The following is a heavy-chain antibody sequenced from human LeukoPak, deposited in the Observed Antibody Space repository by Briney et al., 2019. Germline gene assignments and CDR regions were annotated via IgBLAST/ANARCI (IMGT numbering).Heavy chain of an antibody. D-gene: IGHD3-9*01. J-gene: IGHJ5*02. CDR2: IYYSGST. V-gene: IGHV4-61*01. CDR1: GGSVSSGSYY. Sequence: SETLPLTCTVSGGSVSSGSYYWSWIRQPPGKGLEWIGYIYYSGSTNYNPSLKSRVTISVDTSKNQFSLKLSSVTAADTAVYYCARVEDYDILTLGPWGQGTLVTVSS. CDR3: ARVEDYDILTLGP.